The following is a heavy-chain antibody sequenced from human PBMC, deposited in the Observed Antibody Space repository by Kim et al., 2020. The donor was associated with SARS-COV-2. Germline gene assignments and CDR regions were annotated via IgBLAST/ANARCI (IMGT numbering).Heavy chain of an antibody. D-gene: IGHD5-12*01. CDR1: GFTFSSYA. J-gene: IGHJ4*02. V-gene: IGHV3-30*04. CDR2: ISYDGSNK. CDR3: ARARSGYVTFDY. Sequence: GGSLRLSCAASGFTFSSYAMHWVRQAPGKGLEWVAVISYDGSNKYYVDSVKGRFTISRDNSKNTLYLQMNSLRAEDTAVYYCARARSGYVTFDYWGQGTLVTVSS.